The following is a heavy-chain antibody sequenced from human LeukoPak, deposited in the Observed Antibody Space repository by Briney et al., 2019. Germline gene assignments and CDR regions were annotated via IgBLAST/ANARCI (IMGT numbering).Heavy chain of an antibody. D-gene: IGHD2-8*02. CDR2: TSSGGRST. V-gene: IGHV3-74*01. CDR1: GFTFSSYW. Sequence: PGGSLRLSCAASGFTFSSYWMHWVRQAPGKGLVWVSRTSSGGRSTSYADSVKGRFTISRDSAKNTLYLQMNSLRAEDTAVYYCARDQLYCTGGTCYFDYWGQGTLVTVSS. CDR3: ARDQLYCTGGTCYFDY. J-gene: IGHJ4*02.